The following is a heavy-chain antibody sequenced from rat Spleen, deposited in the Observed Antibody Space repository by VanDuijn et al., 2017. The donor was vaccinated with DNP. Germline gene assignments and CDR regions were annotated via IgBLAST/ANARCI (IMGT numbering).Heavy chain of an antibody. CDR2: TTTGGANT. Sequence: EGQLVESGGGLVQPGRTLQLSCVASGFTLSHYGTAWVRQAPTKGLEWVASTTTGGANTNYRDSVKVRFTISRDNSKSTLYLQMDSLRSEDTATYYCARHEEQPWFAYWGQGTLVTVSS. CDR1: GFTLSHYG. CDR3: ARHEEQPWFAY. J-gene: IGHJ3*01. D-gene: IGHD1-5*01. V-gene: IGHV5S13*01.